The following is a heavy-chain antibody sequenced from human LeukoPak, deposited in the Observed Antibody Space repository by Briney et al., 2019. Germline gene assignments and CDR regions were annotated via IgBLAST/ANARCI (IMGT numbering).Heavy chain of an antibody. V-gene: IGHV3-30*18. J-gene: IGHJ4*02. Sequence: PGRSLRLSCAASGFTFSSYGMHWVRQAPGKGLEWVAVISYDGSNKYYADSVKGRFTISRDNSKNTLYLQMNSLRAEDTAVYYCAKDRAGDVDYWGQGTLVTVSS. CDR2: ISYDGSNK. CDR1: GFTFSSYG. CDR3: AKDRAGDVDY. D-gene: IGHD3-16*01.